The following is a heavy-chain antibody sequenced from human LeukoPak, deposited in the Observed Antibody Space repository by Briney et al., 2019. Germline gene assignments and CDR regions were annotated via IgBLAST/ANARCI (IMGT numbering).Heavy chain of an antibody. V-gene: IGHV3-48*03. CDR1: GFTFSSYE. CDR2: ISTTGSSI. CDR3: ARGGAYYYYMDV. D-gene: IGHD4/OR15-4a*01. J-gene: IGHJ6*03. Sequence: SGGSLRLSCAASGFTFSSYEMNWVRQAPGKGLEWVSYISTTGSSIYYADSVKGRSTISRDNAKNSLYLQMNSLRAEDTAVYYCARGGAYYYYMDVWGKGTTVTVSS.